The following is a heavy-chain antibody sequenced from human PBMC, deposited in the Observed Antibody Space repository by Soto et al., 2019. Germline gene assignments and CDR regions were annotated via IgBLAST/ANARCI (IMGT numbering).Heavy chain of an antibody. CDR3: AKRSSSSTSDY. Sequence: GGSLRLSCAASGFTFSSYAMSWVRQAPGKGLEWVSVISGSDDSTYYADSVKGRFTISRDNSKNTLYLQMNSLRAEDTAVYYCAKRSSSSTSDYWGQGTLVTVS. J-gene: IGHJ4*02. CDR2: ISGSDDST. V-gene: IGHV3-23*01. D-gene: IGHD6-6*01. CDR1: GFTFSSYA.